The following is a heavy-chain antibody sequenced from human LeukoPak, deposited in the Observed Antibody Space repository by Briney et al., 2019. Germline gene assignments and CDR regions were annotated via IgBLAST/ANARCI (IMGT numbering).Heavy chain of an antibody. Sequence: ASVEVSFKASGYTFTSYDIKWGRQATGQGDEWMGWMNPKSGNTGYAQKFQGRVTMTRNTSISTAYMELSSLRSEDTAVYYCARERGVRYFDWLDYYGMDVWGQGTTVTVSS. D-gene: IGHD3-9*01. CDR2: MNPKSGNT. J-gene: IGHJ6*02. CDR1: GYTFTSYD. CDR3: ARERGVRYFDWLDYYGMDV. V-gene: IGHV1-8*01.